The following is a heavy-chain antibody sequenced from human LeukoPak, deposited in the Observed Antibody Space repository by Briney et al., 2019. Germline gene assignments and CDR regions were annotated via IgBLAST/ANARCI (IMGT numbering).Heavy chain of an antibody. CDR3: ARHLAIFGVVITSNDAFDI. CDR2: IYHSGST. D-gene: IGHD3-3*01. J-gene: IGHJ3*02. V-gene: IGHV4-39*01. CDR1: GGSISSSSYY. Sequence: PSETLSLTCTVSGGSISSSSYYWGWIRQPPGKGLEWIGSIYHSGSTYYNPSLKSRVTISVDTSKNQFSLKLSSVTAADTAVYYCARHLAIFGVVITSNDAFDIWGQGTMVTVSS.